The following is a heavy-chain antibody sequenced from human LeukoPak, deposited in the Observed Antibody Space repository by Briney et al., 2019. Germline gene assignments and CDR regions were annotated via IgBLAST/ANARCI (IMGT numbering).Heavy chain of an antibody. D-gene: IGHD3-3*01. CDR1: GFTFSSYA. V-gene: IGHV3-30-3*01. J-gene: IGHJ4*02. CDR3: ARETYDFWSGYYFDY. CDR2: ISYDGSNK. Sequence: GGSLRLSCAASGFTFSSYAMHWVRQAPGKGLEWVAVISYDGSNKYYADSVKGRFTISRDNSKNTLYLQMNSLRAEDTAVYYCARETYDFWSGYYFDYWGQGTLVTVSS.